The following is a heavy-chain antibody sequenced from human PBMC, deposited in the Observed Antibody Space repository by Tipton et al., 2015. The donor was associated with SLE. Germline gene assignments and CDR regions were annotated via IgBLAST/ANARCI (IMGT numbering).Heavy chain of an antibody. CDR3: ARGPEQWLVNPHYFDY. CDR1: GGSISSSSYY. V-gene: IGHV4-39*07. CDR2: IYYSGST. J-gene: IGHJ4*02. Sequence: TLSLTCTVSGGSISSSSYYWGWIRQPPGKGLEWIGSIYYSGSTNYNPSLKSRVTISVDTSKNQFSLKLSSVTAADTAVYYCARGPEQWLVNPHYFDYWGQGTLVTVSS. D-gene: IGHD6-19*01.